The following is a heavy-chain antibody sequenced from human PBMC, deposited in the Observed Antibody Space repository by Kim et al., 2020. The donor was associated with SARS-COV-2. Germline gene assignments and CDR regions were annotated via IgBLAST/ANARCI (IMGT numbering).Heavy chain of an antibody. CDR3: ARSNKGFDY. Sequence: ITYEDSVKSRFTISRDNVKNSLYLQMDSLRAEDTAVYFCARSNKGFDYCGQGTLVTVSS. J-gene: IGHJ4*02. D-gene: IGHD4-4*01. V-gene: IGHV3-48*01. CDR2: I.